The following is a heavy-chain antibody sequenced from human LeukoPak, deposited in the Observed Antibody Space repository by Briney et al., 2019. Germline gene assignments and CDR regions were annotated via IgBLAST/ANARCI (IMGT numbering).Heavy chain of an antibody. CDR1: GFTFSSYS. V-gene: IGHV3-21*01. CDR2: ISSSSSYI. CDR3: ARDQSLYIDPTINWFDP. J-gene: IGHJ5*02. D-gene: IGHD3-16*02. Sequence: GGSLRLSCAASGFTFSSYSMNWVRQAPGKGLEWVSSISSSSSYIYYADSVKGRFTISRDNAKNSLYLQMNSLRAEDTAVYYCARDQSLYIDPTINWFDPWGQGTLVTVSS.